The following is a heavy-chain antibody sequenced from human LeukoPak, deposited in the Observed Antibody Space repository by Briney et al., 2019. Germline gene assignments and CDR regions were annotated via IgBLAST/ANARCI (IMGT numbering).Heavy chain of an antibody. V-gene: IGHV3-7*01. Sequence: GGSLRLSCVASEFTFSSFWMSWVRQAPGKGLEWVANIKQDGTEKYYVDSVKGRFTVSRDNAKNSLYLQMNNLRAEDTAVDYCARAIDYGYPGGYWGQGTLVTVSS. CDR3: ARAIDYGYPGGY. CDR1: EFTFSSFW. D-gene: IGHD4-17*01. J-gene: IGHJ4*02. CDR2: IKQDGTEK.